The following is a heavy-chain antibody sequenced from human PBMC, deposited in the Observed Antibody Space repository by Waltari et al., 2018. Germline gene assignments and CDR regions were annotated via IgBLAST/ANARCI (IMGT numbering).Heavy chain of an antibody. CDR2: IRYDGSNK. D-gene: IGHD6-19*01. CDR3: AKGSSSGWYPYYFDY. V-gene: IGHV3-30*02. Sequence: QVQLVESGGGVVQPGGSLRLSCAASGFTFSSYGMHWVRQAPGKGLEWVAFIRYDGSNKYYADSVKGRFTISRDNSKNTLYLQMNSLRAEDTAVYYCAKGSSSGWYPYYFDYWGQGTLVTVSS. J-gene: IGHJ4*02. CDR1: GFTFSSYG.